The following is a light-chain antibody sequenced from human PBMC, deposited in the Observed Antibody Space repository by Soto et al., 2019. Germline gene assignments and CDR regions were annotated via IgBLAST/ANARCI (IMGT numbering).Light chain of an antibody. CDR2: GAS. J-gene: IGKJ2*01. CDR1: QSVTSNF. CDR3: QQYGRSPLMYT. V-gene: IGKV3-20*01. Sequence: EIVLTQSPGTLSLSPGEIATLSCRASQSVTSNFLAWYQQKPGQAPRLLIYGASTRAAGVPDRFSGSGSGTDFTLTITRLEPEDFAVYYCQQYGRSPLMYTFGQGTKLGVK.